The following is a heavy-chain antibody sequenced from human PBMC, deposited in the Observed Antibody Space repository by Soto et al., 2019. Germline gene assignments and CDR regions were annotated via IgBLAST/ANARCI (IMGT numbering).Heavy chain of an antibody. J-gene: IGHJ5*02. CDR3: ARRKIGIYNWFDP. CDR1: GYTFPIYD. V-gene: IGHV1-8*01. CDR2: MNPNSGNT. Sequence: ASVKVSFTASGYTFPIYDINLVRQATGQGLEWMGWMNPNSGNTGYAQKFQGRVTMTRNTSISTAYMELSSLRSEDTAVYYCARRKIGIYNWFDPWGQGNLVTLSS.